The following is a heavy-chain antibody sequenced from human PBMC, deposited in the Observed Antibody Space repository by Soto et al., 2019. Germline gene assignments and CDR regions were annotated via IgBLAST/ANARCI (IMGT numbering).Heavy chain of an antibody. CDR1: GFTFSGSA. CDR3: TRWGDGYGY. J-gene: IGHJ4*02. CDR2: IRSKANSYAT. Sequence: EVQLVESGGGLVQPGGSLKLSCAASGFTFSGSAVHWLRQASGKGLEWVGRIRSKANSYATAYAASVKGRFTISREDSKNTAYLQMNSLKTEDTAVYYCTRWGDGYGYWGQGTLVTVSS. D-gene: IGHD5-12*01. V-gene: IGHV3-73*02.